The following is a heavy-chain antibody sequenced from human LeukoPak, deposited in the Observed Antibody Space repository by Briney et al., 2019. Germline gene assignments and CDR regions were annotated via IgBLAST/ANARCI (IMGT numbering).Heavy chain of an antibody. D-gene: IGHD3-10*01. CDR1: GGSISPYF. CDR2: ISYTGST. V-gene: IGHV4-59*01. Sequence: SETLSLTCAVSGGSISPYFWSWMRQTPGKGLEWIGYISYTGSTNYNPALKSRVTISVDTSKNQFSLQLTSVTAADTAVYYCARDDYRGVTNFDPWGQGTLVTVSS. J-gene: IGHJ5*02. CDR3: ARDDYRGVTNFDP.